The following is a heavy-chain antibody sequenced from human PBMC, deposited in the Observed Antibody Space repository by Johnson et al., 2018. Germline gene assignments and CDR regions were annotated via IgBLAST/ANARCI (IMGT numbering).Heavy chain of an antibody. CDR2: ISSSGSTI. D-gene: IGHD4-17*01. J-gene: IGHJ3*02. CDR1: GFTFSDYY. CDR3: ARWGTTGDGFDI. V-gene: IGHV3-11*01. Sequence: QVRLVQSGGGLVKPGGSLRLCCAASGFTFSDYYMSWIRQAPGKGLEWVSYISSSGSTIYYADSVKGRFTISRDNSKNTLYLQMNSLRADDTAVYYCARWGTTGDGFDIWGQGTMVTVS.